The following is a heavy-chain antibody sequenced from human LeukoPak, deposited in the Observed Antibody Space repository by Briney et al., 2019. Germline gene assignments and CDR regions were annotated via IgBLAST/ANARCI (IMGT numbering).Heavy chain of an antibody. D-gene: IGHD6-13*01. CDR1: GGSFSGYY. J-gene: IGHJ3*02. CDR3: ARDQQGGAFDI. CDR2: IYTSGST. V-gene: IGHV4-4*07. Sequence: ETLSLTCAVYGGSFSGYYWSWIRQPAGKGLEWIGRIYTSGSTNYNPSLKSRVTISVDTSKNQFSLKLSSVTAADTAVYYCARDQQGGAFDIWGQGTMVTVSS.